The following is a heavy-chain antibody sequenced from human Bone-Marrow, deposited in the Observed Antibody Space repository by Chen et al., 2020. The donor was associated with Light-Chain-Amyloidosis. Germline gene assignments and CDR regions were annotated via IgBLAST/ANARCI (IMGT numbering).Heavy chain of an antibody. CDR2: IYHTGLT. V-gene: IGHV4-38-2*01. D-gene: IGHD1-26*01. Sequence: QVQLQESGPGLVKPSETLSLTCGVSGYSISSGYSWGWVRQPPGKGLQWIANIYHTGLTYFNPSLKSRVTISTDTSKNQFSLKLSSVTAADTAIYYCARAGGSYTGQFDYWGQGTLVAISS. CDR1: GYSISSGYS. J-gene: IGHJ4*02. CDR3: ARAGGSYTGQFDY.